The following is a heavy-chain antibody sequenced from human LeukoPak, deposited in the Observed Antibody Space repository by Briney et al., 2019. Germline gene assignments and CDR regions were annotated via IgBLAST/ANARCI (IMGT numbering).Heavy chain of an antibody. CDR3: AKDMDCSSINCHSTNYFDY. J-gene: IGHJ4*02. D-gene: IGHD2-2*01. CDR2: ISYDGSNE. V-gene: IGHV3-30*18. CDR1: GFTFNNYG. Sequence: GRSLRLSCIASGFTFNNYGMHWVRKAPGKGLEWVAVISYDGSNEYYGDSVKGRFTISRENSENTLYLQMNSLGAEVTAVYYCAKDMDCSSINCHSTNYFDYWGQGTPVTVSS.